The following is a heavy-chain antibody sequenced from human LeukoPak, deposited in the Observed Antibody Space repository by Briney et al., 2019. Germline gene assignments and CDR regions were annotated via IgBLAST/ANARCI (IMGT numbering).Heavy chain of an antibody. Sequence: ASVKLSCKASGYTFSSYHLHWVRQAPGQGLEWMGIINPSGGSTSYAQKFQGRVTMTEGTSTDTAYMELSSLRSEDTAVYYCATPKSLSTYYYGSGDLDYWGQGTLVTVSS. D-gene: IGHD3-10*01. J-gene: IGHJ4*02. CDR2: INPSGGST. V-gene: IGHV1-46*01. CDR1: GYTFSSYH. CDR3: ATPKSLSTYYYGSGDLDY.